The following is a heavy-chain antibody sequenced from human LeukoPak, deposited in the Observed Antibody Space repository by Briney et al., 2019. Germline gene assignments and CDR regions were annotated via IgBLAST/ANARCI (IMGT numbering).Heavy chain of an antibody. Sequence: VGSLRLSCAASGFTFSSYEMNWVRQAPGKGLEWVSFISSSGSTVNYVDSVKDRFTISRDNAKNSLYLQMDSLRAEDTAVYYCARWYCDKNICPSYYYGMDVWVQGTTVTVSS. CDR3: ARWYCDKNICPSYYYGMDV. J-gene: IGHJ6*02. D-gene: IGHD2/OR15-2a*01. CDR1: GFTFSSYE. V-gene: IGHV3-48*03. CDR2: ISSSGSTV.